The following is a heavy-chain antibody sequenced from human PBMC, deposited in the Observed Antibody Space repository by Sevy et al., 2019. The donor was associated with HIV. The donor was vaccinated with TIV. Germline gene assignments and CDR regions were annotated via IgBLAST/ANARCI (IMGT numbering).Heavy chain of an antibody. D-gene: IGHD3-22*01. CDR2: ISAYNGNT. Sequence: ASVKVSCKASGYTFTSYGISWVRQAPGQGLEWMGWISAYNGNTNYAQKLQGIVTMTTDTSTSTAYMELRSLRSDDTAVYYCARASYYYDSSGYANWFDPWGQGTLVTVSS. V-gene: IGHV1-18*04. CDR1: GYTFTSYG. J-gene: IGHJ5*02. CDR3: ARASYYYDSSGYANWFDP.